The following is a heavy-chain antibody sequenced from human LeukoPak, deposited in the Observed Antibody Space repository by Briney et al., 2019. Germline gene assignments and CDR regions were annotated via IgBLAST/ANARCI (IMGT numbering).Heavy chain of an antibody. J-gene: IGHJ4*02. V-gene: IGHV3-21*01. D-gene: IGHD1-20*01. CDR1: GFTFSSHF. CDR2: ITTSSSDV. CDR3: ARALTGIPYYFDY. Sequence: GGSLRLSCAASGFTFSSHFMNWVRQAPGKGLEWVSSITTSSSDVYYADSVRGRFTISRDNAKNSLFLQMNGLRAEDTAVYYCARALTGIPYYFDYWGQGSLVTVSS.